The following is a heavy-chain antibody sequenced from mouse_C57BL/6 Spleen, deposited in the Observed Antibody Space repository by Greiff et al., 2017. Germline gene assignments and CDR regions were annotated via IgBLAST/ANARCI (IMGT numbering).Heavy chain of an antibody. D-gene: IGHD2-3*01. Sequence: QVHVKQPGAELVKPGASVKMSCKASGYTFTSYWITWVKQRPGQGLEWIGDIYPGSGSTNYNEKFKSKATLTVDTSSSTAYMQLSSLTSEDSAVYYCARRRVYDGYPAWFAYWGQGTLVTVSA. CDR3: ARRRVYDGYPAWFAY. CDR2: IYPGSGST. J-gene: IGHJ3*01. V-gene: IGHV1-55*01. CDR1: GYTFTSYW.